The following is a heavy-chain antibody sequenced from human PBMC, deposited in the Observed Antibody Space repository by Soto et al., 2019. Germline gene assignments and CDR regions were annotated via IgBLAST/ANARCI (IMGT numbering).Heavy chain of an antibody. J-gene: IGHJ5*02. D-gene: IGHD4-17*01. CDR2: IYYSGST. Sequence: PSETLSLTCTVSGGSISSYYWSWIRQPPGKGLEWIGYIYYSGSTNYNPSLKSRVTISVDTSKNQFSLKLSSVTAADTAVYYCARIYGDYSNWFDPWGQGNLLTVSS. CDR1: GGSISSYY. V-gene: IGHV4-59*08. CDR3: ARIYGDYSNWFDP.